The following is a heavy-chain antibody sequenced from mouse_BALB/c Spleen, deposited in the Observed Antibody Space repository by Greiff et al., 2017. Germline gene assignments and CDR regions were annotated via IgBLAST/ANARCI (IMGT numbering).Heavy chain of an antibody. CDR3: ALDSSGYYAMDY. J-gene: IGHJ4*01. V-gene: IGHV14-3*02. CDR1: GFNIKDTY. Sequence: VQLQQSGAELVKPGASVKLSCTASGFNIKDTYMHWVKQRPEQGLEWIGRIDPANGNTKYDPKFQGKATITADTSSNTAYLQLSSLTSEDTAVYYCALDSSGYYAMDYWGQGTSVTVSS. CDR2: IDPANGNT. D-gene: IGHD3-2*01.